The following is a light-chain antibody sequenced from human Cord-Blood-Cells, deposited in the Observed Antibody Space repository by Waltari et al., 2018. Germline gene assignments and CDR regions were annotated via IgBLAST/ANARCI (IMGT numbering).Light chain of an antibody. J-gene: IGLJ3*02. V-gene: IGLV1-47*01. CDR3: AAWDDSLSGRV. CDR1: SSNIGSNY. Sequence: QSVLTQPPSASGTPGPRVTISCSGSSSNIGSNYVSWYQQLPGTAPKLLIYRNNQRPSGVPDRFSGSKSGTSASLAISGLRYEDEADYYCAAWDDSLSGRVFGGGTKLTVL. CDR2: RNN.